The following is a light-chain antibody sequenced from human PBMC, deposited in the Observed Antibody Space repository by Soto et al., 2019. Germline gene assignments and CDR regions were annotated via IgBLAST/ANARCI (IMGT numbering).Light chain of an antibody. J-gene: IGKJ2*01. Sequence: ELVLTQSPATLSLSPGERATLSCRASQSVSSSYLAWYQQKPGQAPRLLIYGASSRATSIPDRFSGSGSGTDFTLTISRLETEDFAVDYCQQYGSSPYTFGKRTKLDTK. CDR1: QSVSSSY. CDR3: QQYGSSPYT. V-gene: IGKV3-20*01. CDR2: GAS.